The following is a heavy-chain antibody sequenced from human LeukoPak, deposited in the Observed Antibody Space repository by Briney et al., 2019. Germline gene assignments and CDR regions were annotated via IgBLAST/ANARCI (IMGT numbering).Heavy chain of an antibody. V-gene: IGHV3-64D*06. Sequence: GGSLRLSCSVSGFTFSTYVMHWVRQAPGKGLEYVSAISSNGDNTYYADSVKGRFAISRDNSKNTLYLQMSSLRADDTAVYYCVRGTGYWGQGPLVTVS. CDR2: ISSNGDNT. CDR1: GFTFSTYV. J-gene: IGHJ4*02. CDR3: VRGTGY.